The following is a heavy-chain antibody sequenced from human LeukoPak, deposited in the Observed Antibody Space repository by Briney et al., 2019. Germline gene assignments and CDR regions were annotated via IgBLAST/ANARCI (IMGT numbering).Heavy chain of an antibody. Sequence: GGSLRLSCVASGFTFGNYGMSWVRQAPGKGLEWVSIISGSGGSTYYADSVKGRFTISRDNSKNTLYLQMNSLRAEDTAVYYCAKDPLEQLSTIYFQNWGQGTLVTVSS. J-gene: IGHJ1*01. CDR3: AKDPLEQLSTIYFQN. V-gene: IGHV3-23*01. CDR2: ISGSGGST. CDR1: GFTFGNYG. D-gene: IGHD6-6*01.